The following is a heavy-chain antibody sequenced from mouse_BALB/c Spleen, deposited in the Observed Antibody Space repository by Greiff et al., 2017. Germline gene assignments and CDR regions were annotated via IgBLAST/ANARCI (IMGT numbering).Heavy chain of an antibody. CDR1: GFSLTSYG. Sequence: VHLVESGPGLVAPSQSLSITCTVSGFSLTSYGVHWVRQPPGKGLEWLGVIWAGGSTNYNSALMSRLSISKDNSKSQVFLKMNSLQTDDTAMYYCAREGLYYGNSLGYFDVWGAGTTVTVSS. J-gene: IGHJ1*01. CDR2: IWAGGST. D-gene: IGHD2-1*01. CDR3: AREGLYYGNSLGYFDV. V-gene: IGHV2-9*02.